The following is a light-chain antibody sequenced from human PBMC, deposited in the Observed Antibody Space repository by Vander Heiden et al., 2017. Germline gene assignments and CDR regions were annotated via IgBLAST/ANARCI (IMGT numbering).Light chain of an antibody. CDR2: WAS. Sequence: DIVMTQSPDSLAVSLGERATINCKSSQNILYSSNNKNFLAWYQLKPGQPPKLLISWASTRESGVPDRFSGSGSQTDFTLTISSLLAEDMAVYYCLQDATTPWTFGQGTKLEI. CDR3: LQDATTPWT. CDR1: QNILYSSNNKNF. V-gene: IGKV4-1*01. J-gene: IGKJ1*01.